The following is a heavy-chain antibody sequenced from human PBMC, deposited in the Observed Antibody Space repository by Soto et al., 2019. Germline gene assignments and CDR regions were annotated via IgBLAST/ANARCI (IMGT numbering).Heavy chain of an antibody. J-gene: IGHJ6*02. Sequence: QVQLVQSGAEVKKPGSSVTVSCKASGVTFSSYAISWVRQAPGQGLEWLGGIIPLFGTANYAQKFQGRVTITADESTSTAYMELSSLRSDDTAVYYCARASPGWRGYNDGTYYYYYGMDVWGQGTTVTVSS. CDR2: IIPLFGTA. CDR3: ARASPGWRGYNDGTYYYYYGMDV. CDR1: GVTFSSYA. V-gene: IGHV1-69*01. D-gene: IGHD3-3*01.